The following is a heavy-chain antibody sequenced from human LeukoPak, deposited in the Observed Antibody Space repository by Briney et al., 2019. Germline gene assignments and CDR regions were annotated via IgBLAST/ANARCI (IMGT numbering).Heavy chain of an antibody. Sequence: PSETLSLTCTVSGGSISSGGYYWSWIRQHPGTGLEWIGYIYYSGSTYYNPSLKSRVTISVDTSKNQFSLKLSSVTAADTAVYYCASSYDSSGQGFDYWGQGTLVTVSS. CDR3: ASSYDSSGQGFDY. CDR1: GGSISSGGYY. V-gene: IGHV4-31*03. D-gene: IGHD3-22*01. J-gene: IGHJ4*02. CDR2: IYYSGST.